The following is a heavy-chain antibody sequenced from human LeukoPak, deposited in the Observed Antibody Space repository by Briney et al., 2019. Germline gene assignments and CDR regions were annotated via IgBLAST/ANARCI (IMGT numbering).Heavy chain of an antibody. Sequence: GGSLRLSCAASGFTFSDYYMTWIRQAPGKGLEWVSSISGSGDSTYYADSVKGRFTISRDDTKNTLYLQMNSLKAEDTALYYCAKDSVVIPAGWFDPWGQGTLVTVSS. V-gene: IGHV3-23*01. J-gene: IGHJ5*02. CDR1: GFTFSDYY. CDR3: AKDSVVIPAGWFDP. CDR2: ISGSGDST. D-gene: IGHD2-2*01.